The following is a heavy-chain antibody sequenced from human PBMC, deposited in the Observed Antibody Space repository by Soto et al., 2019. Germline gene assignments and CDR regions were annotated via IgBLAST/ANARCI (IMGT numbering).Heavy chain of an antibody. CDR2: IIPIFGTA. V-gene: IGHV1-69*01. CDR1: GGTFSSYA. D-gene: IGHD1-26*01. Sequence: QVQLVQSGAEVKKPGSSVKVSCKASGGTFSSYAISWVRQAPGQGLEWMGGIIPIFGTANYAQKFQGRVTITADESTSTDYMELSSLRSEDTAVYYCARSTVGAVYDAFDIWGQGTMVTVSS. J-gene: IGHJ3*02. CDR3: ARSTVGAVYDAFDI.